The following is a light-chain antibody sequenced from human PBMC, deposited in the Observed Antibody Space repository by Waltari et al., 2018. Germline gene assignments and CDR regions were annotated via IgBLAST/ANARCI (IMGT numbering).Light chain of an antibody. CDR1: SRDAGGYHY. V-gene: IGLV2-14*01. CDR3: SSYTSSSTLV. CDR2: DVS. J-gene: IGLJ2*01. Sequence: QSALTQPAPVHGSPGQSITISCPGTSRDAGGYHYVSRYQQHPGKAPKLMIYDVSKRPSGVSNRFSGSKSGNTASLTISGRQAEDEADYYCSSYTSSSTLVFGGGTKLTVL.